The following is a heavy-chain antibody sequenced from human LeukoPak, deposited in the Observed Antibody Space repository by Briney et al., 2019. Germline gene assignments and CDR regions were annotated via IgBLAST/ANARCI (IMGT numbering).Heavy chain of an antibody. CDR3: ARYCSGGSCYSGFDY. Sequence: SETLSPTCTVSGGSISSGGYYWSWICQHPGKGLEWIGYIYYSGSTYYNPSLKSRVTISVDTSKNQFSLKLSSVTAADTAVYYCARYCSGGSCYSGFDYWGQGTLVTVSS. D-gene: IGHD2-15*01. J-gene: IGHJ4*02. CDR1: GGSISSGGYY. CDR2: IYYSGST. V-gene: IGHV4-31*03.